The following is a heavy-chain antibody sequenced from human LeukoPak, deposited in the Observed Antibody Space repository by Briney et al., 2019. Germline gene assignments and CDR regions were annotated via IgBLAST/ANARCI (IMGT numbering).Heavy chain of an antibody. D-gene: IGHD6-25*01. Sequence: PGGSRRLSCAASGFTFSSYSMNWARQAPGKGLEWVSSISSSSSYIYYADSVKGRFTISRDNAKNSLYLQMNSLRAEDTAVYYCARARAAMAVPWNYWGQGTLVTVSS. J-gene: IGHJ4*02. CDR3: ARARAAMAVPWNY. V-gene: IGHV3-21*01. CDR2: ISSSSSYI. CDR1: GFTFSSYS.